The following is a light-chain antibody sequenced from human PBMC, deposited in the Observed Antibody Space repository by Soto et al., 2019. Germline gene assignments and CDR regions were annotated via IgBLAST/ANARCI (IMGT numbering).Light chain of an antibody. CDR2: DAS. V-gene: IGKV3-11*01. CDR3: QQRSNWPGGLT. J-gene: IGKJ4*01. Sequence: EIVLTQSPATLSLSPGERATLSCRASQSVSSYLAWYQQKPGQAPRLLIYDASNRATGIPARFSGSGSGTDFTLTISGLEPEDFEVYYCQQRSNWPGGLTFGGGTKVEIK. CDR1: QSVSSY.